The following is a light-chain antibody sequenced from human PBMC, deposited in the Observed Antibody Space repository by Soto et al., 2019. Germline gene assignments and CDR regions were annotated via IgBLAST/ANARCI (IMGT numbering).Light chain of an antibody. J-gene: IGKJ4*01. CDR1: QSIVKGY. Sequence: VLTQSPGTVSLYPGESTTLSCRASQSIVKGYLAWFQHKPGQAPRLLIYGASTRATVIPDRFRGSGSGTDFNLTVSRLESEDFAVYYCQQYAESPLTFGGGNKVEIK. V-gene: IGKV3-20*01. CDR3: QQYAESPLT. CDR2: GAS.